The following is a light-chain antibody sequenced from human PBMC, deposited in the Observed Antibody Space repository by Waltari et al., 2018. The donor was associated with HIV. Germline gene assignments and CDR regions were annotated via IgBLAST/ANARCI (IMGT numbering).Light chain of an antibody. V-gene: IGLV2-11*01. J-gene: IGLJ1*01. CDR2: DVN. CDR3: CSYTGSSSYNYV. CDR1: SSDVGGHTY. Sequence: QSALTQPRSVSGSPGRSVTISCTGTSSDVGGHTYFSWFQQHPGKGPKLLLYDVNKRSPGVPVRFSGSKSGNTASLTISGLQTEDEADYFCCSYTGSSSYNYVFGTGTKVTVL.